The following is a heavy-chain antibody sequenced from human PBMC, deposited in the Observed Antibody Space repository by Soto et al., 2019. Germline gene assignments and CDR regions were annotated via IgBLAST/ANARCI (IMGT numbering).Heavy chain of an antibody. CDR2: IYYSGST. CDR3: ARDRGDVWFDP. V-gene: IGHV4-39*07. Sequence: SETLSLTCTVSGGSISSRGYYWGWIRQPPGKGLEWIGTIYYSGSTYYNPSLKSRVTISVDTSKNQFSLKLSSVTAADTAVYYCARDRGDVWFDPWGQGALVTVSS. J-gene: IGHJ5*02. D-gene: IGHD3-10*01. CDR1: GGSISSRGYY.